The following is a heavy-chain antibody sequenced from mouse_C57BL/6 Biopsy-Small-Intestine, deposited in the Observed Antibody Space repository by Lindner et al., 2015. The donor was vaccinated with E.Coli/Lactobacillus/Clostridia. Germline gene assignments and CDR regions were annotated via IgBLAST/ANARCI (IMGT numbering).Heavy chain of an antibody. CDR3: VRNFYGKRGFDY. V-gene: IGHV1-54*01. CDR1: GYAFTNYL. D-gene: IGHD1-1*01. CDR2: INPGSGGT. J-gene: IGHJ2*01. Sequence: VQLQESGAELVRPGTSVKVSCKASGYAFTNYLMEWLKQRPGQGLEWIGVINPGSGGTNYNEKFKGKATLTADKSSSTAYMQLSSLTSEDSAVYFCVRNFYGKRGFDYWGQGTTLTVSS.